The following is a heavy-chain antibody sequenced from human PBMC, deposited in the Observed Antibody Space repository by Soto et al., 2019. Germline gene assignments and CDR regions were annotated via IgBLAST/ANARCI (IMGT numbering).Heavy chain of an antibody. Sequence: ASETLSVTCTVSGGSISSGGYYWSWIRQHPGKGLEWIGYIYYSGSTYYNPSLKSRVTISVDTSKNQFSLKLSSVTAADTAVYYCARGVDTAMVGDYYYGMDVWGQGTTVTVSS. D-gene: IGHD5-18*01. V-gene: IGHV4-31*03. J-gene: IGHJ6*02. CDR1: GGSISSGGYY. CDR2: IYYSGST. CDR3: ARGVDTAMVGDYYYGMDV.